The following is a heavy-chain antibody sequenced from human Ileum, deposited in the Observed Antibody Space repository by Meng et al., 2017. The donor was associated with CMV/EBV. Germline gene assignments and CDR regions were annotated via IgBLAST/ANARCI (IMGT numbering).Heavy chain of an antibody. CDR1: GYTFTTYG. CDR2: ISGYNGRT. D-gene: IGHD3-16*01. Sequence: VAQGAAGGEVKKPGGSVKVSCKSSGYTFTTYGIGWIRQAHGQGLEWMGWISGYNGRTDYAKKFQGRVTLTTDTSTNTVYMDLRSLRSDDTAVYYCARDLESTGEHPSFDSWGQGTLVTVSS. V-gene: IGHV1-18*01. CDR3: ARDLESTGEHPSFDS. J-gene: IGHJ4*02.